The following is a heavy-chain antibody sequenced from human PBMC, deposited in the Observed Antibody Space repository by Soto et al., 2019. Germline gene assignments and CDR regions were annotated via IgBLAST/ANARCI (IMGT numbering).Heavy chain of an antibody. CDR3: ARENGVVAANELGY. Sequence: QVQLVQSGAEVKKPGSSVKVSCKASGGTFSSYAISWVRQAPGQGLEWMGGIIPIFGTANYAQKFQGRVTITEDESTGTAYMALSSLGSEDTDVYYCARENGVVAANELGYWGQGTLVTVSS. J-gene: IGHJ4*02. V-gene: IGHV1-69*12. CDR2: IIPIFGTA. D-gene: IGHD2-15*01. CDR1: GGTFSSYA.